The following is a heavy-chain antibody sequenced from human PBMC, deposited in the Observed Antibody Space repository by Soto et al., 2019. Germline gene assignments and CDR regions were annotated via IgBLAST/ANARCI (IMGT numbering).Heavy chain of an antibody. Sequence: LTCTVSGGSISNYYWSWIRQPPGKGLEWIGYIYYSGSTNYNPSLKSRVTISVDTSKNQFSLKLSSVTAADTAVYYCARREVAAAGAFDYWGQGTLVTVSS. CDR2: IYYSGST. D-gene: IGHD6-13*01. J-gene: IGHJ4*02. CDR3: ARREVAAAGAFDY. V-gene: IGHV4-59*08. CDR1: GGSISNYY.